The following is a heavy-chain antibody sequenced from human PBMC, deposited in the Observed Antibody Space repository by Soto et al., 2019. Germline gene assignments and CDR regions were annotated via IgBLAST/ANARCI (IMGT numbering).Heavy chain of an antibody. CDR1: GGTFSSYA. V-gene: IGHV1-69*12. D-gene: IGHD3-22*01. CDR2: IIPIFGTA. Sequence: QVQLVQSGAEVKKPGSSVKVSCKASGGTFSSYAISWVRQAPGQGLAWMGEIIPIFGTANYAQTFQGRDTSNADEPTSTAYRALSSLRSEDTAGYYCATDSGPSSGYYPYWFDPWGQGPLVTVSS. J-gene: IGHJ5*02. CDR3: ATDSGPSSGYYPYWFDP.